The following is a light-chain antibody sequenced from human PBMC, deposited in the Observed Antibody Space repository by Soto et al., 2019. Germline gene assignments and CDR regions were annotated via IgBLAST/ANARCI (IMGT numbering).Light chain of an antibody. CDR3: SSYTSSSSLV. Sequence: QSALTQPASVSGSPGQSITISCTGNSSDIGSYNFVSWYQQHPGKAPKLMIYEVSNRPSGVSNRFSGSKSGNTASLTISGLLDEDAADYYCSSYTSSSSLVFGGGTKLTVL. V-gene: IGLV2-14*01. J-gene: IGLJ2*01. CDR1: SSDIGSYNF. CDR2: EVS.